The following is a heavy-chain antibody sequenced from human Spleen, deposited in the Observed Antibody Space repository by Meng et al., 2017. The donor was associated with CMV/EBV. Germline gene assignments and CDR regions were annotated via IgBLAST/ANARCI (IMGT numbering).Heavy chain of an antibody. V-gene: IGHV3-43*01. CDR3: AKDKHTSGWPYYFDY. CDR1: GFTFDDYI. D-gene: IGHD6-19*01. Sequence: GESLKISCAASGFTFDDYIMHWARQAPGKGLEWVSLISWDGGRTYYADSVKGRFTISRDNSKNSLYLEMNSLKTEDTALYYCAKDKHTSGWPYYFDYWGQGTLVTVSS. J-gene: IGHJ4*02. CDR2: ISWDGGRT.